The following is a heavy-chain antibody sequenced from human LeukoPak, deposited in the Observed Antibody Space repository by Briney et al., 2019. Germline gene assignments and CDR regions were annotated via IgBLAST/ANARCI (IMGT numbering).Heavy chain of an antibody. CDR1: GFTVSSNS. D-gene: IGHD3-10*02. CDR2: IYSDNT. V-gene: IGHV3-53*01. Sequence: PGGSLRLSCTVSGFTVSSNSMSWVRQAPGKGLEWVSFIYSDNTHYSDSVKGRFTISRDNSKNTLYLQMNSLRAEDTAVYYCAELGFTMIGGVWGKGTTVTISS. CDR3: AELGFTMIGGV. J-gene: IGHJ6*04.